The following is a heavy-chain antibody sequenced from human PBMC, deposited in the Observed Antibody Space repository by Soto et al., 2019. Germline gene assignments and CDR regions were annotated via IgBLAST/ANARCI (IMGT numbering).Heavy chain of an antibody. CDR2: MNPNSGDS. D-gene: IGHD5-18*01. V-gene: IGHV1-8*01. J-gene: IGHJ4*02. CDR1: GYTLTNYD. CDR3: TSGYNYGTDLFDY. Sequence: QVQLVQSGAEVKKPGASVKVSCKASGYTLTNYDINWVRQATGQGLEWMGWMNPNSGDSGFTQKFQGRVTMTRDTSKRTAYMELTSLTSADTAVYYCTSGYNYGTDLFDYWGQGTLVIVTS.